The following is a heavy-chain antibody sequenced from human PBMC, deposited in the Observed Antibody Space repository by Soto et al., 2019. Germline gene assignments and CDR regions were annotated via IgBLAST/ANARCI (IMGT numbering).Heavy chain of an antibody. CDR2: IYYSGST. CDR3: ATEYQLRNAQYFDL. CDR1: GGSISSGGYY. V-gene: IGHV4-31*03. D-gene: IGHD2-2*01. J-gene: IGHJ2*01. Sequence: QVQLQESGPGLVKPSQTLSLTCTVSGGSISSGGYYWSWIRQHPGKGLEWIGYIYYSGSTYYNPSLKSRVTVSVDTSKNQFSLKLSSVTAADTAVYYCATEYQLRNAQYFDLWGRGTLVTVSS.